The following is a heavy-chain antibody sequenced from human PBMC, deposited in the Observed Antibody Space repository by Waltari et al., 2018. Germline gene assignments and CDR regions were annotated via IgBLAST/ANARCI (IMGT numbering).Heavy chain of an antibody. D-gene: IGHD3-22*01. V-gene: IGHV3-23*01. Sequence: EVQLLESGGGLVQPGGSLRLSCAASGFPFSSYAMSWVRQAPGKGLEWVSAISGSGGSTYYADSVKGRFTISRDNSKNTLYLQMNSLRAEDTAVYYCAKAPNYYDSSGYYYDYWGQGTLVTVSS. J-gene: IGHJ4*02. CDR1: GFPFSSYA. CDR2: ISGSGGST. CDR3: AKAPNYYDSSGYYYDY.